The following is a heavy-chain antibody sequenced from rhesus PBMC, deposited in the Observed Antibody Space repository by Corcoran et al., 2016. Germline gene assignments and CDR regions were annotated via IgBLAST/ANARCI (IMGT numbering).Heavy chain of an antibody. CDR1: GGSISDDYY. D-gene: IGHD5-24*01. CDR3: ARAGQWVQGFDY. V-gene: IGHV4-106*01. J-gene: IGHJ4*01. CDR2: IYGSGGGT. Sequence: QVQLQESGPGLVKPSETLSLTCAVSGGSISDDYYWSWIRQPPGKGLEWIGYIYGSGGGTNYNPSLKNRVTISIDTSKNQFSLKLSSVTAADTGVYYCARAGQWVQGFDYWGQGVLVTVSS.